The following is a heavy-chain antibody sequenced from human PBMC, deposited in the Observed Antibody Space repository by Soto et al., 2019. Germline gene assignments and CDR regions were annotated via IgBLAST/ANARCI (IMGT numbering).Heavy chain of an antibody. CDR2: IVPVFPSV. V-gene: IGHV1-69*01. CDR1: GGAFSNYA. D-gene: IGHD6-13*01. Sequence: QVQLVQSGAEVKRPGSSVKVSCKASGGAFSNYAIYWVRQAPGQGLEWLGAIVPVFPSVYYAPKFQGRLTITADASTNTVYMMLTSLKSEDTDVYYCAREMPSTAAAYFYYGLDVWGQGTSVTVSS. J-gene: IGHJ6*02. CDR3: AREMPSTAAAYFYYGLDV.